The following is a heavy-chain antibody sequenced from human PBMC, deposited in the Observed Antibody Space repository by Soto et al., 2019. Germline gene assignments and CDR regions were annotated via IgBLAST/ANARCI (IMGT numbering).Heavy chain of an antibody. Sequence: GASVKVSCKASGYTFTSYAMHWLRQAPGQRLEWMGWINAGNGNTKYSQKFQGRVTITRDTSASTAYMELSSLRSEDTAVYYCARSTMVRGVTPWGQGTLVTVSS. CDR3: ARSTMVRGVTP. D-gene: IGHD3-10*01. J-gene: IGHJ5*02. CDR2: INAGNGNT. CDR1: GYTFTSYA. V-gene: IGHV1-3*01.